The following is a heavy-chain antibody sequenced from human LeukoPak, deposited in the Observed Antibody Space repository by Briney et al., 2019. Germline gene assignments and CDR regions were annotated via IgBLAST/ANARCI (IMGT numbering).Heavy chain of an antibody. V-gene: IGHV3-9*01. CDR3: ATSGRRAMVTDIGY. J-gene: IGHJ4*02. CDR1: GFTFDDYA. D-gene: IGHD5-18*01. CDR2: ISWNSGSI. Sequence: GGSLRLSCAASGFTFDDYAMHWVRQAPGKGLEWVSGISWNSGSIGYADSVKGRFTISRDNAKNSLYLQMNSLRAEDTALYYCATSGRRAMVTDIGYWGQGTLVTVSS.